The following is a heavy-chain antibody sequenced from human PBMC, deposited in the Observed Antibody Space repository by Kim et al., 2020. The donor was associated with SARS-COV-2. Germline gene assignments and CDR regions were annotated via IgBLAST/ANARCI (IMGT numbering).Heavy chain of an antibody. CDR3: ARVVYSSSSNGVYGMDV. Sequence: SQTLSLTCAISGDSVSSNSAAWHWIRQSPSRGLEWLGRTYYRSKWYNDYAVSVKSRITINPDTSKNQFSLQLNSVTPEDTAVYYCARVVYSSSSNGVYGMDVWGQGTTVTVSS. V-gene: IGHV6-1*01. J-gene: IGHJ6*02. CDR2: TYYRSKWYN. CDR1: GDSVSSNSAA. D-gene: IGHD6-13*01.